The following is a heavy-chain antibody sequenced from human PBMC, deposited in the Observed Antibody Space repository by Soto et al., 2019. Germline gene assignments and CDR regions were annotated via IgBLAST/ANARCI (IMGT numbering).Heavy chain of an antibody. D-gene: IGHD3-10*01. J-gene: IGHJ6*02. CDR1: GFTVSSNY. CDR3: AREGEYGWDGMDV. Sequence: EVQLVESGGGLIQPGGSLRLSCAASGFTVSSNYMSWVRQAPGKGLGWVSVIYSGGSTYYADSVKGRCTISRDNAKNARYPEMNSRRAEDMAVYECAREGEYGWDGMDVGGRGTRVTVSS. CDR2: IYSGGST. V-gene: IGHV3-53*01.